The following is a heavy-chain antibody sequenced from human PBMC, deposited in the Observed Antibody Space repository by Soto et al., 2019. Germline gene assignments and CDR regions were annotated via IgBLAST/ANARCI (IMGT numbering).Heavy chain of an antibody. J-gene: IGHJ4*02. CDR2: IYYSGST. CDR1: GGSISSYY. Sequence: QVQLQESGPGLVKPSETLSLTCTVSGGSISSYYWGWIRQPPGKGLEWIGDIYYSGSTNDNPSLKSRVTISVDTSKNQFALKLSSVTAADTAVYYCARYIAVAENYFDYWGQGTLVTVSS. V-gene: IGHV4-59*01. CDR3: ARYIAVAENYFDY. D-gene: IGHD6-19*01.